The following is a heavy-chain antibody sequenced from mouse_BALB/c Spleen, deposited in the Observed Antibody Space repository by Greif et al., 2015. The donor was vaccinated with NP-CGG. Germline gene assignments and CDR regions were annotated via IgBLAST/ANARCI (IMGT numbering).Heavy chain of an antibody. CDR3: ASSYYYGSSYYAMDY. J-gene: IGHJ4*01. D-gene: IGHD1-1*01. CDR1: GYIFTSYW. CDR2: INPSTGYT. Sequence: VQLQESGAELAKPGASVKMSCKASGYIFTSYWMHWVKQRPGQGLEWIGYINPSTGYTEYNQKFKDKATLTADKSSSTAYMQLSSLTSEDSAVYYCASSYYYGSSYYAMDYWGQGTSVTVSS. V-gene: IGHV1-7*01.